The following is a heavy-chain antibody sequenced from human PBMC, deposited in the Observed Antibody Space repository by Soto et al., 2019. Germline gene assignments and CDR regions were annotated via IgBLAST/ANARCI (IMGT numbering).Heavy chain of an antibody. D-gene: IGHD3-22*01. CDR1: GFTFSSYW. CDR3: ARDSLGYYYDSSGFLY. V-gene: IGHV3-7*03. CDR2: IKQDGSEK. Sequence: GGSLRLSCAASGFTFSSYWMSWVRQAPGKGLEWVANIKQDGSEKYYVDSVKGRFTISRDNAKNSLYLQMNSLRAEDTAVYYCARDSLGYYYDSSGFLYWGQGTLVTVSS. J-gene: IGHJ4*02.